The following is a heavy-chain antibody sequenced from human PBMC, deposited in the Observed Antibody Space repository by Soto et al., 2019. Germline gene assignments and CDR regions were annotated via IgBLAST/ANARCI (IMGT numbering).Heavy chain of an antibody. V-gene: IGHV4-30-4*01. CDR3: ARDWTVVTPGYFDL. Sequence: QVQLQESGPGLVKPSQTLSLTCTVSGGSLSSGDYYWSWIRQPPGKGLEWIGYIYYSGSTYYNPSLKSRVTIAVDTSTNQFSLKLSSVTAADTAVYYCARDWTVVTPGYFDLWGRGTLVTVSS. CDR1: GGSLSSGDYY. J-gene: IGHJ2*01. CDR2: IYYSGST. D-gene: IGHD2-21*02.